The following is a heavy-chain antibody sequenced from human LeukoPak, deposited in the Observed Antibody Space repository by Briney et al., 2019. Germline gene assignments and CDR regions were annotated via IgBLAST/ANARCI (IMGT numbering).Heavy chain of an antibody. V-gene: IGHV3-64*01. Sequence: PGGSLRLSCAASGFTFSSYAMHWVRQAPGKGLEYVSTISTNGGSTYYANSVKGRFTISRDNLKNTLYLQMGSLRAGDMAVYYCARAVGGWNYFDYWGQGTLVTVSS. J-gene: IGHJ4*02. CDR2: ISTNGGST. D-gene: IGHD6-19*01. CDR1: GFTFSSYA. CDR3: ARAVGGWNYFDY.